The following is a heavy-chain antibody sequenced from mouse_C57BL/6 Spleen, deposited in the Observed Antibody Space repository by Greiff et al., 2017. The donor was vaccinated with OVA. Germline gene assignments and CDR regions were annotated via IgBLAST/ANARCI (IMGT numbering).Heavy chain of an antibody. CDR3: ARNGSSPFAY. J-gene: IGHJ3*01. CDR2: ISSGSSTI. D-gene: IGHD1-1*01. V-gene: IGHV5-17*01. Sequence: EVHLVESGGGLVKPGGSLKLSCAASGFTFSDYGMHWVRQAPEKGLEWVAYISSGSSTIYYADTVKGRLTISRDNAKNTLFLQMTSLRSEDTAMYYCARNGSSPFAYWGQGTLVTVSA. CDR1: GFTFSDYG.